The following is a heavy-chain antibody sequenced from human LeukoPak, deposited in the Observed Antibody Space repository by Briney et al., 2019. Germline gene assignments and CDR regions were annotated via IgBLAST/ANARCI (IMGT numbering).Heavy chain of an antibody. Sequence: GGSLRLSCAASGFPFSSYAMSWVRQAPGKGLEWVSAISDSGGITYYADSVKGRFTISRDNSKNTVYLQMNSLRAEDTATFYCAKVVVVAATPRGYFDYWGQGTLVTVSS. CDR2: ISDSGGIT. D-gene: IGHD2-15*01. CDR1: GFPFSSYA. J-gene: IGHJ4*02. V-gene: IGHV3-23*01. CDR3: AKVVVVAATPRGYFDY.